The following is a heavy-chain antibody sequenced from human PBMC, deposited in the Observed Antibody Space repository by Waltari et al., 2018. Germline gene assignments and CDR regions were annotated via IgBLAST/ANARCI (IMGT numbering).Heavy chain of an antibody. J-gene: IGHJ4*02. V-gene: IGHV7-4-1*02. CDR1: GYSFNPSA. CDR2: IHTISGNP. CDR3: ARGLRSTESLDY. Sequence: QVHLVQSGSELKKPGSSVMISWKASGYSFNPSAKNWVRQAPGQGLEWMGWIHTISGNPTYARDFIGRIVFSLDISASTAYLEISGLQAEDTAVYYCARGLRSTESLDYWGRGTLVTVSS. D-gene: IGHD4-17*01.